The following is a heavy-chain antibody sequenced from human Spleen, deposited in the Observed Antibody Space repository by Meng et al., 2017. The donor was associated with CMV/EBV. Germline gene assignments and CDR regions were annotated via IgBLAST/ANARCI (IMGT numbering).Heavy chain of an antibody. J-gene: IGHJ6*02. V-gene: IGHV1-18*01. D-gene: IGHD3-3*01. Sequence: ASVKVSCKSSGYTFTSYGISWVRQAPGQGLEWMGWISAYNGNTNYAQKLQGRVTMTTDTSTSTACMELRSLRSDDTAVYYCARSWAFYDFWSGYMDVWGQGTTVTVSS. CDR3: ARSWAFYDFWSGYMDV. CDR1: GYTFTSYG. CDR2: ISAYNGNT.